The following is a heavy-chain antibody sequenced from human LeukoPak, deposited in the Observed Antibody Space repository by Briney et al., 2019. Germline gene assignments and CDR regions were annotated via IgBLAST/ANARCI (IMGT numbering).Heavy chain of an antibody. D-gene: IGHD1-1*01. J-gene: IGHJ4*02. Sequence: SGGSLRLSCAASGFTFSSYAMSWVRQAPGKGLEWVANIKQDGSEKYYVDSVKGRFTISRDNAKNSLYLQMNSLRAEDTAVYYCARELWKVFDYWGQGTLVTVSS. V-gene: IGHV3-7*01. CDR2: IKQDGSEK. CDR1: GFTFSSYA. CDR3: ARELWKVFDY.